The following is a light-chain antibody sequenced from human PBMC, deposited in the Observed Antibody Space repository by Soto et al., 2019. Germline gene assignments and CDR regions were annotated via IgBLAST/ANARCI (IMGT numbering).Light chain of an antibody. CDR2: GAS. CDR1: QSIDSNY. V-gene: IGKV3D-7*01. CDR3: QQDYNLPFT. Sequence: EIVVTQSPGTLSLSPWERATLSWMASQSIDSNYLSWYQQKPGQAPRLIISGASTRATGTPARFSGSGSGTDFTLTISSLQPEDFAVYYCQQDYNLPFTFGQGTRLEIK. J-gene: IGKJ5*01.